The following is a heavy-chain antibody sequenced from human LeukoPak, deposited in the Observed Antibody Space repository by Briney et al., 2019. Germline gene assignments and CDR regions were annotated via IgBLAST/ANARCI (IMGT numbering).Heavy chain of an antibody. CDR1: GGSISSGGYY. D-gene: IGHD3-22*01. J-gene: IGHJ4*02. Sequence: SQTLSLTCTVSGGSISSGGYYWSWIRQHPGKGLEWIGYIYYSGSTYYSPSLKSRVTISVDTSKNQFSLKLSSVTAADTAVYYCARSFYYYDSSGYSPGGHDYWGQGTLVTVSS. CDR2: IYYSGST. CDR3: ARSFYYYDSSGYSPGGHDY. V-gene: IGHV4-31*03.